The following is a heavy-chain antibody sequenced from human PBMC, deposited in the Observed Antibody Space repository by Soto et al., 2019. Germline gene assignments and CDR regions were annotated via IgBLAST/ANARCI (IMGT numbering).Heavy chain of an antibody. CDR3: AKVTIFGVVTVDYYGMDV. Sequence: GGSLRLSCAASGFTFSSYAMSWVRQAPGKGLEWVSAISGSGGSTYYADSVKGRFTISRDNSKKTLYLQMNSLKAEDTTVYYCAKVTIFGVVTVDYYGMDVWGQGTTVTVSS. CDR1: GFTFSSYA. V-gene: IGHV3-23*01. J-gene: IGHJ6*02. CDR2: ISGSGGST. D-gene: IGHD3-3*01.